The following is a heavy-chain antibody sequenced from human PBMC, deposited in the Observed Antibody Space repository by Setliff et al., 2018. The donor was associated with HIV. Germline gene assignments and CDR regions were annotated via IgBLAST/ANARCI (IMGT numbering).Heavy chain of an antibody. D-gene: IGHD3-10*01. CDR3: ASLNGSESPYIYYYYMDV. J-gene: IGHJ6*03. V-gene: IGHV4-61*09. Sequence: SETLSLTCSVSGDSISSGSYYWSWIRLPAGKGLEWIGQIHTTGSTNYNPSLKSRVTISMDTSKNQFSLNLNSVTAADTAVYYCASLNGSESPYIYYYYMDVWGKGTTVTVSS. CDR1: GDSISSGSYY. CDR2: IHTTGST.